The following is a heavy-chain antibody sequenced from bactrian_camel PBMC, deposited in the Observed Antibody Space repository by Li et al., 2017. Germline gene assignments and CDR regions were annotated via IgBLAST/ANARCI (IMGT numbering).Heavy chain of an antibody. Sequence: VQLVESGGGLVQPGGSLRLSCAASGFTFHENDMSWVRQAPGKGLEWVSGINNGGGSTYYADSVKGRFTISRDNAENTLYLLLHSLKTEDTAMYYCARQRYSDYVDYWGQGTQVTVS. CDR3: ARQRYSDYVDY. CDR1: GFTFHEND. CDR2: INNGGGST. V-gene: IGHV3S40*01. D-gene: IGHD4*01. J-gene: IGHJ4*01.